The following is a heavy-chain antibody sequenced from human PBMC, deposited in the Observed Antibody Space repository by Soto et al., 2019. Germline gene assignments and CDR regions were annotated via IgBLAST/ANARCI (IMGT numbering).Heavy chain of an antibody. D-gene: IGHD2-2*01. CDR2: IIPISGTA. CDR3: ARSQGSSTSLEIYYYYYYGMDV. V-gene: IGHV1-69*01. Sequence: QVQLVQSGAEVKKPGSSVKVSCKASGGTFNSYAISWVRQAPGQGLEWMGGIIPISGTANYAQEFQGRVTITADESTSTAYMELSSLRSEDTAVYYCARSQGSSTSLEIYYYYYYGMDVWGQGTTVTVSS. CDR1: GGTFNSYA. J-gene: IGHJ6*02.